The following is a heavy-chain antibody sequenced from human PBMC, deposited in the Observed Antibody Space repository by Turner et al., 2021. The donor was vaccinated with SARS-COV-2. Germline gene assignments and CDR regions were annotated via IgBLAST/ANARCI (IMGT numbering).Heavy chain of an antibody. Sequence: EVQLVESGGGLVQPGGSLRPSCAASGFTVSSNYMSWVRQAPGKGLEWVSVIYSGGSTYYADSVKGKNTLYLQMNSLRVEDTAVYSCAREAAAGNFHGWFDPWGQGTLVTVSS. CDR2: IYSGGST. CDR3: AREAAAGNFHGWFDP. J-gene: IGHJ5*02. D-gene: IGHD6-13*01. CDR1: GFTVSSNY. V-gene: IGHV3-66*01.